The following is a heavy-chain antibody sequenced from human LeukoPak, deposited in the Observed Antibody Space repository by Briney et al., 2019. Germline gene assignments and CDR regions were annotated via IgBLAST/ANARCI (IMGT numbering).Heavy chain of an antibody. CDR2: IYYSGTT. CDR3: ARSGIAAAGD. V-gene: IGHV4-31*03. Sequence: SQTLSLTCTVSGGSISNGGYYWSWIRQHPGKGLEWIGYIYYSGTTYYNPSLKSRVTISLDTSKNQFSLKLSSVTAADTAVYYCARSGIAAAGDWGQGTLVTVSS. D-gene: IGHD6-13*01. J-gene: IGHJ4*02. CDR1: GGSISNGGYY.